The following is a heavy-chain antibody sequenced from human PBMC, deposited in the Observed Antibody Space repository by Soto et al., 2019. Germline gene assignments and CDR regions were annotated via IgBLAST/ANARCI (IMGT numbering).Heavy chain of an antibody. J-gene: IGHJ4*02. V-gene: IGHV1-69*12. D-gene: IGHD2-2*01. CDR2: IIPIFGAP. Sequence: QVQLVQSGAEVKKPGSSVKVSCKASGGTFSIYTISWVRQAPGQGLEWMGGIIPIFGAPNYAQKFQGRVTITADESTSTAYLELSCLGSEDTAIYYCTRSCSTNVYSDCWGQVTLVTVSS. CDR3: TRSCSTNVYSDC. CDR1: GGTFSIYT.